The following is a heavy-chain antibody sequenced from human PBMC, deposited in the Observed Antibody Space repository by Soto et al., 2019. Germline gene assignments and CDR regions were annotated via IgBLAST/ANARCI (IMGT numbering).Heavy chain of an antibody. CDR1: GYSFTSYW. V-gene: IGHV5-10-1*01. D-gene: IGHD2-2*01. Sequence: PGESLKISCKGSGYSFTSYWISWARQMPGKGLEWMGRIDPSDSYTNYSPSFQGHVTISADKSISTAYLQWSSLKASDTAMYYCARLDCSSTSCYYYYGMDVWGQGTTVTVSS. CDR3: ARLDCSSTSCYYYYGMDV. CDR2: IDPSDSYT. J-gene: IGHJ6*02.